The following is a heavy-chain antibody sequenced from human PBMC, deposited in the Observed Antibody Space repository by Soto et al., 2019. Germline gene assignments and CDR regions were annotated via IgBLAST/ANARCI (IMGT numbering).Heavy chain of an antibody. V-gene: IGHV3-30*03. CDR2: ISYDGSNK. D-gene: IGHD1-26*01. Sequence: QVQLVESGGGVVQPGRSLRLSCAASGFTFSRYGMHWVRQAPGKGLEWVAVISYDGSNKYYADSVKGRFTISRDNSKNTLYLQMNSLRAEDPAVYYCAPSVGATIRGYFQHWGQGTLVTVSS. CDR3: APSVGATIRGYFQH. J-gene: IGHJ1*01. CDR1: GFTFSRYG.